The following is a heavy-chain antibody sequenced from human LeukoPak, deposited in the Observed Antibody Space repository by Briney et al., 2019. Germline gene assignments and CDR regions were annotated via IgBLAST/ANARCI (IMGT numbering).Heavy chain of an antibody. CDR1: GGSISSGSYY. CDR3: ARGLSSGSS. V-gene: IGHV4-61*02. D-gene: IGHD5-18*01. J-gene: IGHJ4*02. Sequence: SETLSLTCTVSGGSISSGSYYWSWIRQPAGKGLEWIGRIFTSGSTNYNPSLKSRVTISLDSSKNQLSLDLRSVSAADTAVYYCARGLSSGSSWGQGTLVTVSS. CDR2: IFTSGST.